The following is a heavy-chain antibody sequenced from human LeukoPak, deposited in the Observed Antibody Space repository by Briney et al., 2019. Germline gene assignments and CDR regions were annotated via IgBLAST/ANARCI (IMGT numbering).Heavy chain of an antibody. D-gene: IGHD6-19*01. CDR1: GYTFTVYY. Sequence: ASVKVSFKASGYTFTVYYMHWVRQAPGQGLEWMGWINPNSGGTNYAQKFQGRVTITRDTSISTAYMELSRLRSDDTAVYYCARGYSSGWYCVFNYWGQGTLVTVSS. CDR3: ARGYSSGWYCVFNY. V-gene: IGHV1-2*02. J-gene: IGHJ4*02. CDR2: INPNSGGT.